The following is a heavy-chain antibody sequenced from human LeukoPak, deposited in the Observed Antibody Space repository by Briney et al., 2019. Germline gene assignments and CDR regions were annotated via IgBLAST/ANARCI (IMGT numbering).Heavy chain of an antibody. D-gene: IGHD3-10*01. Sequence: SETLSLTCTVSGDSISRISYYWSWIRQPPGKGLEWIGEINHSGSTNYNPSLKSRVTISVDTSKNQFSLKLSSVTAADTAVYYCAREGYTMVRGVPLDDWGQGTLVTVSP. CDR2: INHSGST. J-gene: IGHJ4*02. V-gene: IGHV4-39*07. CDR3: AREGYTMVRGVPLDD. CDR1: GDSISRISYY.